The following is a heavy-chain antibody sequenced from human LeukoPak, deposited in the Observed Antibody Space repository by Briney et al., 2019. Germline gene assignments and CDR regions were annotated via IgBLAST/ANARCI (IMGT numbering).Heavy chain of an antibody. J-gene: IGHJ4*02. CDR3: ARGEYSRSSILWTLGY. CDR1: GYTFTGYY. V-gene: IGHV1-2*02. CDR2: INPNSGGT. Sequence: ASVTVSCKASGYTFTGYYMHWVRQAPGQGLEWMGWINPNSGGTNYAQKFQGRVTMTRDTSISTAYMELSRLRSDDTAVYYCARGEYSRSSILWTLGYWGQGTLVTVSS. D-gene: IGHD6-6*01.